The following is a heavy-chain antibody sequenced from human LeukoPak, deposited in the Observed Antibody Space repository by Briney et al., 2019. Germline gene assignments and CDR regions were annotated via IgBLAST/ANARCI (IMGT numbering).Heavy chain of an antibody. J-gene: IGHJ5*02. CDR2: ISSSSSYI. CDR3: AKDTIAARPYNWFDP. Sequence: GGSLRLSCAASGFTFSSYSMNWVRQAPGKGLEWVSSISSSSSYIYYADSVKGRFTISRDNAKNSLYLQMNSLRAEDTAVYYCAKDTIAARPYNWFDPWGQGTLVTVSS. D-gene: IGHD6-6*01. V-gene: IGHV3-21*04. CDR1: GFTFSSYS.